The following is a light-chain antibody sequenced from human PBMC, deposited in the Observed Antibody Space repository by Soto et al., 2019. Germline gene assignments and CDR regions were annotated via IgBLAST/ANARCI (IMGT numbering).Light chain of an antibody. CDR1: SSDVGGYNY. CDR2: EVS. V-gene: IGLV2-8*01. J-gene: IGLJ1*01. CDR3: SSYVGSNNFYV. Sequence: QSALTQPPSASGSPGQSVAISCTGTSSDVGGYNYVSWYQQHPGKAPKLMIYEVSKRPSGVPDRFSGSKSGNTASLTVSRLQAEDEADYYCSSYVGSNNFYVFGTGTKVTVL.